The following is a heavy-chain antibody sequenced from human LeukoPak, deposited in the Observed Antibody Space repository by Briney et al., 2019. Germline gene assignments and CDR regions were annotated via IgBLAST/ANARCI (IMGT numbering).Heavy chain of an antibody. V-gene: IGHV1-46*01. D-gene: IGHD2-15*01. Sequence: ASVKVSCKASGYTFTSYYINWVRQAPGQGLEWMGIVNPSGGGISCAQKLQGRVVMTRDTSTSTVYMELSSLRSEDTAVYYCARSLGYSSGKGGFDYWGQGTLVTVSS. CDR1: GYTFTSYY. CDR3: ARSLGYSSGKGGFDY. CDR2: VNPSGGGI. J-gene: IGHJ4*02.